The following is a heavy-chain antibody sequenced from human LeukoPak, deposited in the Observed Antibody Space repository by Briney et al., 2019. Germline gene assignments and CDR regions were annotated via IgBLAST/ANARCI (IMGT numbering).Heavy chain of an antibody. Sequence: KRGESLKISCQGSGYSFTSYWIGWVRQMPGKGLEWMGIIYPGDSDTKYIPSFQGQVTISADKSISTAYLQWRSLKASDTAMYYCARHPSNNYDSSGYYGIDAFEIWGQGTMVTVSS. CDR3: ARHPSNNYDSSGYYGIDAFEI. D-gene: IGHD3-22*01. CDR2: IYPGDSDT. V-gene: IGHV5-51*01. J-gene: IGHJ3*02. CDR1: GYSFTSYW.